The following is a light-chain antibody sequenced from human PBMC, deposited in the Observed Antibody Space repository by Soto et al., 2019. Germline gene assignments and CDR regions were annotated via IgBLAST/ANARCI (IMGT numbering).Light chain of an antibody. CDR2: DAS. J-gene: IGKJ4*01. Sequence: EIVLTQSPATLSLSPGNRATLSCRASQSVSSYLAWYQQKPGQAPRLLIYDASNRATGIPARFSGSGSGTDFTLTITILEPEDFAVYYCQQRSNWPSTFGRGTKVEIK. V-gene: IGKV3-11*01. CDR3: QQRSNWPST. CDR1: QSVSSY.